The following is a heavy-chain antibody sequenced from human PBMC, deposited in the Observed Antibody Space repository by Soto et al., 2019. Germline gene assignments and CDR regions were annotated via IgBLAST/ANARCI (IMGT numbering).Heavy chain of an antibody. CDR2: ISGSGGST. D-gene: IGHD2-21*02. V-gene: IGHV3-23*01. CDR3: AKWLVVVTAPLLD. J-gene: IGHJ4*02. CDR1: GFTFSSYA. Sequence: GGSLRLSCAASGFTFSSYAMSWVRQAPGKGLEWVSAISGSGGSTYYADSVKGRFTISRDNSKNTLYLQMNSLGAEATDVYYCAKWLVVVTAPLLDWGQGTLVTVSS.